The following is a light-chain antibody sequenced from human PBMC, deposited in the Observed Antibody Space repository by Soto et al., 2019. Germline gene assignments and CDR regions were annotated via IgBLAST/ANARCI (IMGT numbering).Light chain of an antibody. CDR3: LQGTHWPPT. V-gene: IGKV2-30*01. CDR2: KVS. Sequence: DVVMTQSPLSLPVTLGQPASISCRSSQSLLYSNGNTYLHWFQQRPGQSPRRLIYKVSNRDSGVPDRFSSSGSGTDFTLRINRVEAEDVGVYYCLQGTHWPPTFGQGTKVEIE. CDR1: QSLLYSNGNTY. J-gene: IGKJ1*01.